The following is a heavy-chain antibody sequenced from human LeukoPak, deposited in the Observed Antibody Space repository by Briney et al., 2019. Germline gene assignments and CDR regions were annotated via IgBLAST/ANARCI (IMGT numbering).Heavy chain of an antibody. J-gene: IGHJ4*02. D-gene: IGHD7-27*01. V-gene: IGHV1-8*01. Sequence: ASVKVSCKASGCTFTSYDINWVRQATGQGLEWMGWMNPNSGNTAYAQKFQDRVTMTRNTSISTAYMDLSSLRSEDTAVYYCARDARLTGDLGYWGQGTLVTVSS. CDR2: MNPNSGNT. CDR3: ARDARLTGDLGY. CDR1: GCTFTSYD.